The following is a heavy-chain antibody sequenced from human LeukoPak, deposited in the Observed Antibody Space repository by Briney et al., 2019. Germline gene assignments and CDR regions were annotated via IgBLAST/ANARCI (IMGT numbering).Heavy chain of an antibody. CDR1: GYTFTYRY. CDR2: ITPLNGNT. J-gene: IGHJ6*02. V-gene: IGHV1-45*02. D-gene: IGHD6-6*01. CDR3: ASGQLVDPHGMDV. Sequence: ASVKVSCKASGYTFTYRYLHWVRQAPGQALEWMGWITPLNGNTNYAQKLQDRVTITRDRSMSTAYMELSSLRSEDTAMYYCASGQLVDPHGMDVWGQGTTVTVSS.